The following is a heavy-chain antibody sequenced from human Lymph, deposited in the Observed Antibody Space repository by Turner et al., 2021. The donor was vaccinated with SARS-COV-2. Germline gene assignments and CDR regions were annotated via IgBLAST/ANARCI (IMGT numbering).Heavy chain of an antibody. J-gene: IGHJ6*02. D-gene: IGHD6-19*01. CDR1: GYTLTELS. CDR2: FDPEDGAT. Sequence: QVQLVQSAAEVKKPGASAKVSCKVSGYTLTELSMHWVRQAPGKGLEWMGGFDPEDGATIYAQKFQGKVTMTEDTSRDTVYMELSTLRSEDTAVYYCATDRKKWLVQTGDGMDVWGQGTTVTVSS. CDR3: ATDRKKWLVQTGDGMDV. V-gene: IGHV1-24*01.